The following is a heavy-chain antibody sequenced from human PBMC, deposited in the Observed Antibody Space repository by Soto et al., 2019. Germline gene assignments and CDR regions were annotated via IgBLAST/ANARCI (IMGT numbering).Heavy chain of an antibody. J-gene: IGHJ6*02. Sequence: EVQLVETGGGLIQPGGSLRLSCAASGFTVSSNYMSWVRQAPGKGLEWVSVIYSGGSTYYADSVKGRLTISRDNSKNTLYLQMNSLRAEDTAVYYCARAYYYGSGSYNYYYYGMDVWGQGTTVTVSS. D-gene: IGHD3-10*01. CDR1: GFTVSSNY. V-gene: IGHV3-53*02. CDR2: IYSGGST. CDR3: ARAYYYGSGSYNYYYYGMDV.